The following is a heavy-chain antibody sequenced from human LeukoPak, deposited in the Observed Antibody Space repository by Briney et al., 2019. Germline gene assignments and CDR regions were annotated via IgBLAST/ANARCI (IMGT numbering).Heavy chain of an antibody. D-gene: IGHD3-10*01. Sequence: PGGSLRLSCAASGFTVSNNYMSWVRQAPGKGLEWVSVIYAGGSTYYADSVRGRSTISRDTASNSVYLEMNSLRVDDTAVYYCASSPSAGPLDFWGQGTLVTVFS. CDR3: ASSPSAGPLDF. CDR2: IYAGGST. V-gene: IGHV3-53*01. CDR1: GFTVSNNY. J-gene: IGHJ4*02.